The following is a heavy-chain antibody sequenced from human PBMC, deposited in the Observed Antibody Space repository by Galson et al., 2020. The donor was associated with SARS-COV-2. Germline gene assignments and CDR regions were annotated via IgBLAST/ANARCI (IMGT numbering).Heavy chain of an antibody. D-gene: IGHD2-2*03. V-gene: IGHV3-30*04. J-gene: IGHJ6*02. CDR3: ARSNLGYLYYYGMDV. CDR2: ISYDGSTE. CDR1: GFILSSFA. Sequence: TGGSLSLSCAASGFILSSFAMHWVRQDPGKGLEWVAVISYDGSTEFYPHSVKGRFTISRDNSKNTLFLQMNTLRAEDTAMYYCARSNLGYLYYYGMDVWGRGTTVTVS.